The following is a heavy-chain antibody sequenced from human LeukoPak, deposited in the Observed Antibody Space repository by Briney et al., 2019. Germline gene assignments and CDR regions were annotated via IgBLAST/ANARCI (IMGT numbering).Heavy chain of an antibody. CDR1: GYTFTSYG. CDR2: ISAYNGNT. Sequence: ASAKVSCKASGYTFTSYGISWVRQAPGQGLEWMGWISAYNGNTNYAQKLQGRVTMTTDTSTSTAYMELRSLRSDDTAVYYCARVMGILDYGFWSGPNYYYYGMDVWGQGTTVTVSS. D-gene: IGHD3-3*01. V-gene: IGHV1-18*01. CDR3: ARVMGILDYGFWSGPNYYYYGMDV. J-gene: IGHJ6*02.